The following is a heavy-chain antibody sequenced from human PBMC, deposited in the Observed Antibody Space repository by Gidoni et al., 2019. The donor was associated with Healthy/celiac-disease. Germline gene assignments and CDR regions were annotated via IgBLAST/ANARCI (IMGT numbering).Heavy chain of an antibody. V-gene: IGHV3-23*01. Sequence: EVQLLESGGGLVQPGGSLRLSCAASGFTFSSYAISWVRQAPGKGLEWVSAISGSGGSTYYADSVKGRFTISRDNSKNTLYLQMNSLRAEDTAVYYCAKGVITFGGVIVKENWFDPWGQGTLVTVSS. CDR3: AKGVITFGGVIVKENWFDP. CDR2: ISGSGGST. D-gene: IGHD3-16*02. J-gene: IGHJ5*02. CDR1: GFTFSSYA.